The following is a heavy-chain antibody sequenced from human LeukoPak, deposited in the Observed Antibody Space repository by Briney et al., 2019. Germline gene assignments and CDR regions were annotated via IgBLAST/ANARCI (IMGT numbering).Heavy chain of an antibody. Sequence: PGGSLRLSCAASGFGFSGYGMHWVRQTPGKGLEWVAFIRYDGSTKDYADSVRGRFAISRDNAKNSLYLQMNSLRAEDTAVYYCASPIFIGDYTDYWGQGTLVTVSS. V-gene: IGHV3-30*02. CDR3: ASPIFIGDYTDY. CDR1: GFGFSGYG. J-gene: IGHJ4*02. D-gene: IGHD4-17*01. CDR2: IRYDGSTK.